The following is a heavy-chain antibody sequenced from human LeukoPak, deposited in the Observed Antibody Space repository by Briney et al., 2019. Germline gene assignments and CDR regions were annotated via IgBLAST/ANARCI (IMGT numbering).Heavy chain of an antibody. CDR1: GFTVSSNY. D-gene: IGHD4-17*01. Sequence: GGSLRLSCAASGFTVSSNYMSWVRQAPGKGLEWVSVIYSGGSTYYADSVKGRFTISRDSSKNTLYLQMNSLRAEDTAVYYCARAVTVTTFFDYWGQGTLVTVSS. J-gene: IGHJ4*02. V-gene: IGHV3-53*01. CDR2: IYSGGST. CDR3: ARAVTVTTFFDY.